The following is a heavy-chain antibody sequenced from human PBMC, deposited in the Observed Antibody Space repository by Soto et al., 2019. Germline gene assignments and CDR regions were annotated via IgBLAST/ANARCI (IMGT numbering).Heavy chain of an antibody. J-gene: IGHJ6*03. D-gene: IGHD6-19*01. V-gene: IGHV1-3*01. Sequence: ASVKVSCKASGYTFTSYAMHWVRQAPGQRLEWMGWINAGNGNTKYSQKFQGRVTITRDTSASTAYMELSSLRSEDTAVYYCARDAHPFGYSSGWYNYYYYYMDVWGKGTTVTVSS. CDR2: INAGNGNT. CDR1: GYTFTSYA. CDR3: ARDAHPFGYSSGWYNYYYYYMDV.